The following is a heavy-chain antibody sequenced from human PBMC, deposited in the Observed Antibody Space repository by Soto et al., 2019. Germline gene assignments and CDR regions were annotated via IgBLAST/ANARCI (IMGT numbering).Heavy chain of an antibody. CDR1: GGSISSTGYF. CDR2: VYATGST. D-gene: IGHD2-15*01. CDR3: VRPAVEVTADIYFDP. J-gene: IGHJ5*02. V-gene: IGHV4-39*01. Sequence: SETLSLTCSVSGGSISSTGYFWGWIRHPPGKGLEWIGSVYATGSTYYNLSVRSRVTVTADTSKTQFSLRLSSLTAADTAVYYCVRPAVEVTADIYFDPWGQGTLVTVSS.